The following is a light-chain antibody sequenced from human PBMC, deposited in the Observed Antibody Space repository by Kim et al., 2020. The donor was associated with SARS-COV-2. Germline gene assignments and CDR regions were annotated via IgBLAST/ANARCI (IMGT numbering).Light chain of an antibody. V-gene: IGKV1-39*01. J-gene: IGKJ1*01. Sequence: ASAGDRVTSTCQASQSINTYLNWYQQKPGKAPKLLISAASSLQSGVPSRFTGSGSGTDFTLSISSLQPEDFATYYCQQSYSTPWTFGQGTKVDIK. CDR3: QQSYSTPWT. CDR1: QSINTY. CDR2: AAS.